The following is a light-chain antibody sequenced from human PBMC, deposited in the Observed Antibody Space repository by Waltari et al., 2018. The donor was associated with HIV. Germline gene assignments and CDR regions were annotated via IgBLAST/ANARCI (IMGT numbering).Light chain of an antibody. V-gene: IGLV2-8*01. Sequence: QSALTPPPSASGSPGQSVTISCPGPSSDVGGYDYVSWYQQHPGKAPKLMISEVNKRPSGVPDRFSGSRSGNTASLTVSGLQAEDEAHYYCSSYAGRNTLLFGGGTKLTVL. CDR1: SSDVGGYDY. J-gene: IGLJ2*01. CDR2: EVN. CDR3: SSYAGRNTLL.